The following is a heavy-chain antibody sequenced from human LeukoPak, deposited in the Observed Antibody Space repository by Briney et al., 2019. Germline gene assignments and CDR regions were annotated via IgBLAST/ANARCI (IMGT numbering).Heavy chain of an antibody. V-gene: IGHV3-74*01. CDR1: GFTFTSYW. Sequence: GGSLRLSCAASGFTFTSYWMQWVRQAPGKGLVWVSRINIDGSSTTYADSVKGRFTISRDNAKNTLYPQMNSLRAEDTAVYYCAREGDDTSGYYQDYWGQGTLVTVSS. CDR2: INIDGSST. J-gene: IGHJ4*02. CDR3: AREGDDTSGYYQDY. D-gene: IGHD3-22*01.